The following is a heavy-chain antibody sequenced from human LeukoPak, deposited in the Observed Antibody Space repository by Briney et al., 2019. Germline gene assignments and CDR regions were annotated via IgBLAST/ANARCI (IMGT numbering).Heavy chain of an antibody. V-gene: IGHV3-33*01. CDR3: ARDGIAVAAYFDY. CDR2: IWYDGSNK. CDR1: GFTFSSYG. D-gene: IGHD6-19*01. Sequence: TGGSLRLSCAASGFTFSSYGMHWVRQAPGKGLEWVAVIWYDGSNKYYADSVKGRFTISRDNSKNTLYLQMNSLRAEDTAVYYCARDGIAVAAYFDYWGQGTLVTVSS. J-gene: IGHJ4*02.